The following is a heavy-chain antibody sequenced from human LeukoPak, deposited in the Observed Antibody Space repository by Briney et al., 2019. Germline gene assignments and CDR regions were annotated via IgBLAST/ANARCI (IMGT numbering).Heavy chain of an antibody. Sequence: GASVKVSCKASGGTFSSYAISWVRQAPGQGLEWMGGIIPIFGTANYAQTFPGRVTITADESTTTAYLELRSLRPEDKDVSYCARYYSGCYYMDVWGKGTTVTVSS. CDR2: IIPIFGTA. CDR3: ARYYSGCYYMDV. D-gene: IGHD6-19*01. V-gene: IGHV1-69*13. J-gene: IGHJ6*03. CDR1: GGTFSSYA.